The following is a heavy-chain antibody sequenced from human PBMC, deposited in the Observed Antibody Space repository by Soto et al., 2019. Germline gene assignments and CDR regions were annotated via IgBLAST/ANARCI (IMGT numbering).Heavy chain of an antibody. V-gene: IGHV4-34*01. D-gene: IGHD6-13*01. CDR1: GGSFSGYY. Sequence: QVQLQQWGAGLLKPSETLSLTCAVYGGSFSGYYWSWIRQPPGKGLEWIGEINHSGSTNYNPSLKSRVTXXVXTXXNQFSLKLSSVTAADTAVYYCARGYSSSWYDAFDIWGQGTMVTVSS. J-gene: IGHJ3*02. CDR3: ARGYSSSWYDAFDI. CDR2: INHSGST.